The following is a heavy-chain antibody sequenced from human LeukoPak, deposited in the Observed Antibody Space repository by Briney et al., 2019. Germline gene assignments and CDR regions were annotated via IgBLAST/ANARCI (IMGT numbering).Heavy chain of an antibody. CDR3: ARPWGSSGYFVGYFDY. V-gene: IGHV3-48*04. CDR2: ISSSSSTI. CDR1: GFTFSSYS. J-gene: IGHJ4*02. Sequence: GGSLRLSCAASGFTFSSYSMNWVRQAPGKGLEWISYISSSSSTIYYADSVKGRFTISRDNAKNSLYLQMNSLRAEDTAVYYCARPWGSSGYFVGYFDYWGQGTLVTVSS. D-gene: IGHD3-22*01.